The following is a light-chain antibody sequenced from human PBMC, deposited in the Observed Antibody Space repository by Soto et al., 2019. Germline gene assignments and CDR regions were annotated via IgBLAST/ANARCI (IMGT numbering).Light chain of an antibody. V-gene: IGKV3-20*01. CDR3: QQYGSSPTYT. CDR2: GAS. J-gene: IGKJ2*01. Sequence: EIVLTQSPGTLSLSPGERATLSCRASQSVSSSYLGWYQQKPGQAPRLLIYGASSRATGIPDRFSGSGSGTDFTLTISRLEPEDFAVYYGQQYGSSPTYTFGQGTKLEIK. CDR1: QSVSSSY.